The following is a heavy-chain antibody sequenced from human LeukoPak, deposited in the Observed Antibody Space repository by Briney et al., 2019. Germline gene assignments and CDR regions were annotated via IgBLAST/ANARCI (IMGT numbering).Heavy chain of an antibody. J-gene: IGHJ5*02. V-gene: IGHV3-21*01. D-gene: IGHD2-2*02. Sequence: PGGSLRLSCAASGFTLSSYNMNWVRQAPGKGLEWVSSITSSSTYIYYADSVKGRFTMSRDNAKNSVYLEMNSLRAEDTAVYYCAKDIYPGIFDPWGQGTLVTVSS. CDR1: GFTLSSYN. CDR3: AKDIYPGIFDP. CDR2: ITSSSTYI.